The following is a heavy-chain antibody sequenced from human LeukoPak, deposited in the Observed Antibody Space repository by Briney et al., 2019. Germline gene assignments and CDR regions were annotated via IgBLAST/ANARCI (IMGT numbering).Heavy chain of an antibody. CDR2: IDSDGSST. CDR3: ARDSIAVAGDFDY. V-gene: IGHV3-74*01. Sequence: GGSLRLSCAASGFSFSDFWMHWVRQAPGKGLVWVSRIDSDGSSTTYADSVKGRFTISRDNAKNTLYLQMNSLRAEDTAVYYCARDSIAVAGDFDYWGQGTLVTVSS. J-gene: IGHJ4*02. CDR1: GFSFSDFW. D-gene: IGHD6-19*01.